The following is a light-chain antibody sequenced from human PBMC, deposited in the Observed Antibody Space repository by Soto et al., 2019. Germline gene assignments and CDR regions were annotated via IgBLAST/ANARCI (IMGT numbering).Light chain of an antibody. CDR1: SSNFGSGYD. J-gene: IGLJ1*01. Sequence: QSVLAQPPSVSGAPGQRVTISCTGSSSNFGSGYDVQWYQQLPGRAPKFLISGNNDRPSGLPDRFSASKSGTSASLAITGLQAEHEADYYCQTYDTSLSAYVFGTGTKLTVL. CDR2: GNN. CDR3: QTYDTSLSAYV. V-gene: IGLV1-40*01.